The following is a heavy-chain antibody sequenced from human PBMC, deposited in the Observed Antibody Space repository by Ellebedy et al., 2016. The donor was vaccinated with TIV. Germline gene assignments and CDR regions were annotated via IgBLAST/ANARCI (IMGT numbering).Heavy chain of an antibody. D-gene: IGHD2-2*01. CDR3: ARDTVVVPAGDAFDI. Sequence: PGGSLRLSCEASGFTFNTFWMGRIRQAPGKGLEYVAHIKYDEIETYHADSVKGRFTISRDNARKSVYLQMHSLRVDDTAMYYCARDTVVVPAGDAFDIWGQGTMVTVSS. J-gene: IGHJ3*02. CDR1: GFTFNTFW. CDR2: IKYDEIET. V-gene: IGHV3-7*04.